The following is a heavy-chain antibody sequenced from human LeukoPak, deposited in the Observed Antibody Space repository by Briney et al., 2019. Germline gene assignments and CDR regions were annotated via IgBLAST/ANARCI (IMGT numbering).Heavy chain of an antibody. V-gene: IGHV4-34*01. CDR1: GGSFSGYY. CDR3: ARGSTYYESSGQVPFDY. D-gene: IGHD3-22*01. CDR2: INHSGST. J-gene: IGHJ4*02. Sequence: PSETLSLTCAVYGGSFSGYYWSWIRQPPGKGLEWIGEINHSGSTNYNPSLKSRVTISVDTSKNQFSLKLSSVTAADTAVYYCARGSTYYESSGQVPFDYWGQGTLVTVSS.